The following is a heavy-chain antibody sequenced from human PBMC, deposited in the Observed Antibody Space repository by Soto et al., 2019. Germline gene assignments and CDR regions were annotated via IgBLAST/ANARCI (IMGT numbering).Heavy chain of an antibody. CDR2: ISGSGGST. CDR3: ENARDVVIYNWFDP. V-gene: IGHV3-23*01. Sequence: GGSLRLSCAASGFTFSSYSMSWVRQAPGKGLEWVAAISGSGGSTYYADSVKGRFTISRDNSKNTLYLQMNSLRAEDTAIYYCENARDVVIYNWFDPWGQGTLVTVSS. CDR1: GFTFSSYS. D-gene: IGHD3-22*01. J-gene: IGHJ5*02.